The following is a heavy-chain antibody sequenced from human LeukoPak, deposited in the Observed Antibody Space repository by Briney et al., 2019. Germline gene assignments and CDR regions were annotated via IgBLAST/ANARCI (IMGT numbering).Heavy chain of an antibody. V-gene: IGHV3-64D*06. CDR2: ISSDGGST. CDR3: VNQISGWVY. Sequence: GGSLRLSCSASGFSFSSLRMHWVRQAPGKGLEYVSGISSDGGSTYYADSVKGRFTISRDNSKNTLFIQVSSLRPEDTAVYYCVNQISGWVYWGRGALVTVSS. D-gene: IGHD6-19*01. J-gene: IGHJ4*02. CDR1: GFSFSSLR.